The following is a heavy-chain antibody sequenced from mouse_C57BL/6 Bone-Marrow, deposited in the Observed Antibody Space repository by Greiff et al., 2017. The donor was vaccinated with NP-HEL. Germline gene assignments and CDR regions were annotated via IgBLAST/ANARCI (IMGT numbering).Heavy chain of an antibody. D-gene: IGHD2-4*01. CDR2: IYPRSGNT. J-gene: IGHJ2*01. Sequence: QVQLQQSGAELARPGASVKLSCKASGYTFTSYGISWVKQRTGQGLEWIGEIYPRSGNTYYNEKFKGKATLTADKSSSTAYMELRSLTSEDSAVYFCARSTYDYDRVDYWGQGTTLTVSS. CDR3: ARSTYDYDRVDY. CDR1: GYTFTSYG. V-gene: IGHV1-81*01.